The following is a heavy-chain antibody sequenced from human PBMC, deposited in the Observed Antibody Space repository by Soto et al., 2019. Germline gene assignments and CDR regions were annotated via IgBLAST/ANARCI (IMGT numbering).Heavy chain of an antibody. V-gene: IGHV3-30-3*01. Sequence: QVQLVESGGGVVQPGRSLRLSCAASGFTFSSYAMHWVRQAPGKGLEWVAVISYDGSNKYYADSVKGRFTISRDNSKNTLYLQMNSLRAEDTAVYYCARGGIVLVRAANDGMDVWGQGTTVTVSS. CDR1: GFTFSSYA. CDR2: ISYDGSNK. D-gene: IGHD2-2*01. J-gene: IGHJ6*02. CDR3: ARGGIVLVRAANDGMDV.